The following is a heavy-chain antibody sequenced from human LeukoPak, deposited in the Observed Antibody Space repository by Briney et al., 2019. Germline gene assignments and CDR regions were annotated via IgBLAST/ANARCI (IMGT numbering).Heavy chain of an antibody. J-gene: IGHJ4*02. CDR3: AKAFQINYGDY. V-gene: IGHV3-74*01. Sequence: GGSLRLACAASGFTFSSYAMHWVRQAPGKGLVWVSRLNGDGSSTTYADSVKGRFTISRDNAKNTLYLQMNSLRAEDTAVYYCAKAFQINYGDYWGQGALVTVSS. CDR2: LNGDGSST. CDR1: GFTFSSYA. D-gene: IGHD4-11*01.